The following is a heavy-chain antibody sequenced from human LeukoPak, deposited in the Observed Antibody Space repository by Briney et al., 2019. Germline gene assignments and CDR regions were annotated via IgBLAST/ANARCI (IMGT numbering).Heavy chain of an antibody. Sequence: PRGSLRLSCAASGFTFSSYGMSWVRQAPGKGLEWVSAISGSGGSTYYADSVKGRFTISRDNSKNTLYLQMNSLRAEDTAVYYCAKDLGYCSGGSCYVYDYWGQRTLVTVSS. J-gene: IGHJ4*02. V-gene: IGHV3-23*01. CDR1: GFTFSSYG. CDR3: AKDLGYCSGGSCYVYDY. D-gene: IGHD2-15*01. CDR2: ISGSGGST.